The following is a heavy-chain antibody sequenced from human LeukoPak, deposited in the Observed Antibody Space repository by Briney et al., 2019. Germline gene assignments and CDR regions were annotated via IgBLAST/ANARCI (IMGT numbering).Heavy chain of an antibody. J-gene: IGHJ3*02. CDR1: GFTFSSYA. Sequence: GGSLRLPCAASGFTFSSYAMHWVRQAPGKGLEWVAVISYDGSNKYYADSVKGRFTISRDNSKNTLYLQMNSLRAEDTAVYYCARTQTTYYDYVWGSYRWGAFDIWGQGTMVTVSS. D-gene: IGHD3-16*02. CDR2: ISYDGSNK. V-gene: IGHV3-30*04. CDR3: ARTQTTYYDYVWGSYRWGAFDI.